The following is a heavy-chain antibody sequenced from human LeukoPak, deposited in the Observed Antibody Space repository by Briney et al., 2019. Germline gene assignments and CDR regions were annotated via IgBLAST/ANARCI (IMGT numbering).Heavy chain of an antibody. CDR2: IYHSGST. CDR3: ARDAGGYSSSVWFDP. D-gene: IGHD6-6*01. J-gene: IGHJ5*02. Sequence: ETLSLTCSVSGYSISSGYYWGWIRQPPGKGLEWIGSIYHSGSTYYNTSLKSRVTISVDTSKNQFSLKLNSVTAADTAVYYCARDAGGYSSSVWFDPWGQGTLVTVSS. CDR1: GYSISSGYY. V-gene: IGHV4-38-2*02.